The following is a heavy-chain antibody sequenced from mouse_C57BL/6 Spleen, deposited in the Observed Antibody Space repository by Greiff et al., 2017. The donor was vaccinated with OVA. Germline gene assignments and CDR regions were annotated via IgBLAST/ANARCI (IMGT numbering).Heavy chain of an antibody. Sequence: VQLQQSGPELVKPGASVKMSCKASGYTFTDYNMHWVKQSHGKSLEWIGYINPNNGGTSYNQKFKGKATLTVNKSSSTAYMELRSLTSEDSAVYYCARSYYYGSSFDVWGTGTTVTVSS. CDR1: GYTFTDYN. CDR3: ARSYYYGSSFDV. CDR2: INPNNGGT. D-gene: IGHD1-1*01. V-gene: IGHV1-22*01. J-gene: IGHJ1*03.